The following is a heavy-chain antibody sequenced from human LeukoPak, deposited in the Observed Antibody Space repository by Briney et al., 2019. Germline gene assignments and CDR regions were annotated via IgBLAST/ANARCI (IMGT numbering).Heavy chain of an antibody. J-gene: IGHJ5*02. CDR1: GYTFTSYG. CDR2: INTYNGNT. V-gene: IGHV1-18*01. D-gene: IGHD6-19*01. Sequence: ASVKVSCKASGYTFTSYGISWVRQAPGQGLEWMGWINTYNGNTNYVQKLQGRVTMTTDTSTSTAYMELRSLRSDDTAVYYCARDYSSGWYEFDPWGQGTLVTVSS. CDR3: ARDYSSGWYEFDP.